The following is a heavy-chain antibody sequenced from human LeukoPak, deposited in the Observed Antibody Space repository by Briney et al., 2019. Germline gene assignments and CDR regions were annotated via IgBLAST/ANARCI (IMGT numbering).Heavy chain of an antibody. Sequence: GGSLRLSCAASGFTFSSYSMNWVRQAPGKGLEWVSSISSSSSYIYYADSVKGRFTISRDNAKNSLYLQMNSLRAEDTAVYYCASHCSGGSCYWGAWAFDIWGQGTMVTVSS. V-gene: IGHV3-21*01. D-gene: IGHD2-15*01. J-gene: IGHJ3*02. CDR2: ISSSSSYI. CDR1: GFTFSSYS. CDR3: ASHCSGGSCYWGAWAFDI.